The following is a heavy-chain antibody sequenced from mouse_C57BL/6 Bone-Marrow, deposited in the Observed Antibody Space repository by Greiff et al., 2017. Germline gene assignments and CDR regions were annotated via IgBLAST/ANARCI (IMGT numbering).Heavy chain of an antibody. CDR3: ARQGTGTEFAY. V-gene: IGHV5-2*01. Sequence: EVKLMESGGGLVQPGESLKLSCESNEYEFPSHDMSWVRKTPEKRLELVAAINNDGGSTYYPDTMERRFIISRDNTKKTLYLQMSSLRSEDTALYYCARQGTGTEFAYWGQGTLVTVSA. CDR2: INNDGGST. CDR1: EYEFPSHD. J-gene: IGHJ3*01. D-gene: IGHD4-1*01.